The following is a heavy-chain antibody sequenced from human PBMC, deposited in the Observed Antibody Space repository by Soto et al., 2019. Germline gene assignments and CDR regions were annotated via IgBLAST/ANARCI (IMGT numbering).Heavy chain of an antibody. CDR2: ISGGGDTT. V-gene: IGHV3-23*01. CDR3: AKGRGGSGSLTPRVDF. CDR1: GFTFNNYA. D-gene: IGHD3-10*01. J-gene: IGHJ4*02. Sequence: EVQLLESGGGLVQPGGSLRLSCAASGFTFNNYAMTWVRQAQGQGLEWVSAISGGGDTTSYADSVKGRFTVSRDGSKKPLYLQMSSLRAEDTALYYCAKGRGGSGSLTPRVDFWGQGTLVTVSS.